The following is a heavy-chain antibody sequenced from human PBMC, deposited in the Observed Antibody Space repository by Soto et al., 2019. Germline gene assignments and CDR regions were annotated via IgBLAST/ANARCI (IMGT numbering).Heavy chain of an antibody. CDR3: ARDRRARIVIHIFDY. Sequence: EVQLVESGGGLVQPGGSLRLSCAASGFTFNNYDMTWVRQAPGKGLEWVAYISENGRIEYYADSVKGRFTISRDNAKNSLILQMNSLRAEDTAVYYCARDRRARIVIHIFDYWGQGTLVAVSS. V-gene: IGHV3-48*03. J-gene: IGHJ4*02. CDR2: ISENGRIE. D-gene: IGHD1-26*01. CDR1: GFTFNNYD.